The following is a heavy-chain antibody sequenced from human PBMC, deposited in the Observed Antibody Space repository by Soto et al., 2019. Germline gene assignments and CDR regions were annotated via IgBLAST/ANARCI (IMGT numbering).Heavy chain of an antibody. Sequence: KQSQTLSLTCAISGDSVSSNSAAWNWIRQSPSRGLEWLGRTYYRSKWYNDYAVSVKSRITINPDTSKNQFSLQLNSVTPEDTTVYYCARGSYSSSWRTTFDYWGQGTLVTVSS. CDR2: TYYRSKWYN. CDR1: GDSVSSNSAA. J-gene: IGHJ4*02. D-gene: IGHD6-13*01. V-gene: IGHV6-1*01. CDR3: ARGSYSSSWRTTFDY.